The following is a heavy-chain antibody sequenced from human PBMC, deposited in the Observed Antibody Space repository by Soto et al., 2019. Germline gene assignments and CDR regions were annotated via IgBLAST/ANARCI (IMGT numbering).Heavy chain of an antibody. CDR3: TRESLSGMDV. J-gene: IGHJ6*02. V-gene: IGHV1-8*01. CDR2: MNPNSGNT. CDR1: GYTFTSYD. Sequence: QVQLVQSGAEVKKPGASVKVSCKASGYTFTSYDINWVRQATGQGLEWMGWMNPNSGNTGYAPKFQGIVTMTRNTSIITVYMELSSLRSEDTAVYYCTRESLSGMDVWGQGTTVTVSS.